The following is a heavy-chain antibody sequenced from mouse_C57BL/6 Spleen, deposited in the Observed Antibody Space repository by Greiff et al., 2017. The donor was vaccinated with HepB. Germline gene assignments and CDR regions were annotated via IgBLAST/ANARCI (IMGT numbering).Heavy chain of an antibody. CDR3: AREEDYYGSGFDV. CDR1: GYAFTNYL. D-gene: IGHD1-1*01. V-gene: IGHV1-54*01. Sequence: VQLQQSGAELVRPGTSVKVSCKASGYAFTNYLIEWVKQRPGQGLEWIGVINPGSGGTNYNEKFKGKATLTADKSSSTAYMQLSSLTSEDSAVYFCAREEDYYGSGFDVWGTGTTVTVSS. CDR2: INPGSGGT. J-gene: IGHJ1*03.